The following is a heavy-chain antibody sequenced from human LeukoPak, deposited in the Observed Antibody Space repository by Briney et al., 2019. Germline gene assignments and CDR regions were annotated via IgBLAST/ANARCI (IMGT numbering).Heavy chain of an antibody. Sequence: GGSLRLSCAASGFTFSSFGMHWVRQAPGKGLEWVALIWYDGSNKYYADSVKGRFTISRDNSKNTLYLQMNSLRAEDTAVYYCARVPAAAGPPYYFYSGMDVWGQGTTVTVSS. J-gene: IGHJ6*02. CDR2: IWYDGSNK. CDR3: ARVPAAAGPPYYFYSGMDV. CDR1: GFTFSSFG. D-gene: IGHD6-13*01. V-gene: IGHV3-33*01.